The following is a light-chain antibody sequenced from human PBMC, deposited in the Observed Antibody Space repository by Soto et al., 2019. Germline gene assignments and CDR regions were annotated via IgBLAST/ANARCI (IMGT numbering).Light chain of an antibody. CDR2: EVS. J-gene: IGLJ2*01. V-gene: IGLV2-14*01. CDR1: SSDVGGYNY. Sequence: QSVLTQPASVSGSPGQSITISCTGTSSDVGGYNYVSWYQQHPGKAPKLMIYEVSNRPSGVSNRFSGSKSGNTASLTISGLQAEDEADYYCSSYTSSATPVVFGGGTTLTV. CDR3: SSYTSSATPVV.